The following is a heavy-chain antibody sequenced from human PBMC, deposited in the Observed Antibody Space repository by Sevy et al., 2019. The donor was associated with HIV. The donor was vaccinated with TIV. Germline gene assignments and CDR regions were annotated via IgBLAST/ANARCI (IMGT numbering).Heavy chain of an antibody. CDR1: GYTLTALS. J-gene: IGHJ4*02. Sequence: ASVKVSCKVSGYTLTALSMNWVRQAPGKGLEWMGGFDEDGEIMYEQKFQGRVTMTEDTPTDTAYMELSSLRSEDTAMDYCATDIVVGRDYWVQGTRVTVFS. D-gene: IGHD2-2*01. CDR3: ATDIVVGRDY. CDR2: FDEDGEI. V-gene: IGHV1-24*01.